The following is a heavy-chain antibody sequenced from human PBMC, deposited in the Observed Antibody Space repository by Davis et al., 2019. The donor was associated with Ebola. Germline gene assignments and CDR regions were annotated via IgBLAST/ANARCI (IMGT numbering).Heavy chain of an antibody. J-gene: IGHJ6*02. CDR1: GFTFSSYG. CDR3: ARGYCSSTSCYSDYYYGMDV. Sequence: GESLKISCAASGFTFSSYGMHWVRQAPGKGLEWVAVIWYDGSNQYYADSVKGRFTISRDNSKNTLYLQMNSLRAEATAVYYCARGYCSSTSCYSDYYYGMDVWGQGTTVTVSS. D-gene: IGHD2-2*01. V-gene: IGHV3-33*01. CDR2: IWYDGSNQ.